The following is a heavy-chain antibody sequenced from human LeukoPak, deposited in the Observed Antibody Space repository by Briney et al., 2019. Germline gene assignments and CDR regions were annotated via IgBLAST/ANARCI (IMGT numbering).Heavy chain of an antibody. Sequence: PGGSLRLSCAASGFTFSNAWMSWVRQAPGKGPEWVGRIKSKTDGGTTDYAAPVKGRFTISRDDSKNTLYLQMNSLKTEDTAVYYCTTGGPGIVVVPAAMSFDYWGQGTLVTVSS. CDR1: GFTFSNAW. J-gene: IGHJ4*02. V-gene: IGHV3-15*01. D-gene: IGHD2-2*01. CDR2: IKSKTDGGTT. CDR3: TTGGPGIVVVPAAMSFDY.